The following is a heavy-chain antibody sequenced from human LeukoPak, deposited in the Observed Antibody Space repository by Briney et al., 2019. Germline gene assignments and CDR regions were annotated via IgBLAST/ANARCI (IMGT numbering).Heavy chain of an antibody. Sequence: GGSLRLSCAASGFTFSSYSMNWVRQAPGKGLEWVSYISSSSSTIYYADSVKGRFTISRDNAKNSLYLQMNSLRDEDTAVYYCARDLGPYSYGQHVYGMDVWGQGTTVTVSS. CDR1: GFTFSSYS. CDR2: ISSSSSTI. D-gene: IGHD5-18*01. V-gene: IGHV3-48*02. J-gene: IGHJ6*02. CDR3: ARDLGPYSYGQHVYGMDV.